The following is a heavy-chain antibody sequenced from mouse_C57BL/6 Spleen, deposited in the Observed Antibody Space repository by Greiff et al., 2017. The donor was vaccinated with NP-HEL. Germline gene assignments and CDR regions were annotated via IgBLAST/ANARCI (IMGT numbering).Heavy chain of an antibody. CDR2: IYPSDSET. CDR1: GYTFTSYW. V-gene: IGHV1-61*01. J-gene: IGHJ3*01. Sequence: VQLQQPGAELVRPGSSVKLSCKASGYTFTSYWMDWVKQRPGQGLEWIGNIYPSDSETHYNQKFKDKATLTVDKSSSTAYMQLSSLTSEDSAVYYCARAMVTTPFAYWGQGTLVTVSA. CDR3: ARAMVTTPFAY. D-gene: IGHD2-2*01.